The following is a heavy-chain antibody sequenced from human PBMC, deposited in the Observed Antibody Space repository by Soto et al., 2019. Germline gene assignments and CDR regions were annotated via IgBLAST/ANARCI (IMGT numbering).Heavy chain of an antibody. V-gene: IGHV3-23*01. CDR3: AKDRVPYCGGDCYSLGYYYYGMDV. CDR2: ISGSGGST. D-gene: IGHD2-21*02. J-gene: IGHJ6*02. CDR1: GFTFSSYA. Sequence: EVQLLESGGGVVQPGGSLRLSCAASGFTFSSYAMSWVRQAPGKGLEWVSAISGSGGSTYYADSVKGRFTISRDNSNNPLYLKMTSLSAKDTAVYYCAKDRVPYCGGDCYSLGYYYYGMDVWGQGTTVTVSS.